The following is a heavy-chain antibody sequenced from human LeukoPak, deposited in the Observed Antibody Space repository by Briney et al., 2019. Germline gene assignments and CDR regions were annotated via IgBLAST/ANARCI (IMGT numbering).Heavy chain of an antibody. J-gene: IGHJ2*01. CDR2: IYISGSGST. CDR1: GGSISSYY. Sequence: SETLSLTCTVSGGSISSYYWSWIRQPAGKGLEWIGRIYISGSGSTNYNPSLKSRVTMSVDTSKNQFSLKLSSVTAADTAVYYCARRRVTIFGVVISGEDFDLWGRGTLVTVSS. D-gene: IGHD3-3*01. CDR3: ARRRVTIFGVVISGEDFDL. V-gene: IGHV4-4*07.